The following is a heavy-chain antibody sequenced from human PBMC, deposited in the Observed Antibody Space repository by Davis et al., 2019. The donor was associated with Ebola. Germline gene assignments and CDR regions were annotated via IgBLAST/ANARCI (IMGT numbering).Heavy chain of an antibody. D-gene: IGHD4-17*01. V-gene: IGHV1-2*02. Sequence: AASVKVSCKASEYTFTGYFMHWVRQAPGQGLEWMGWINPNSGGTNYAQKFQGRVTMTRDTSISTAYMELSRLRSDDTAVYYCARVSATVTTFDSWGQGTLVTVSS. CDR1: EYTFTGYF. J-gene: IGHJ4*02. CDR3: ARVSATVTTFDS. CDR2: INPNSGGT.